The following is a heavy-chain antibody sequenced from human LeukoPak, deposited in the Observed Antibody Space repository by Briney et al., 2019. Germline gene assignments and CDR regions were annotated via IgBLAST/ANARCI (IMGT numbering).Heavy chain of an antibody. CDR2: IFYSGST. Sequence: SETLSLTCAVYGGSFSDYYWSWIRQPPGKGLEWIGYIFYSGSTNYNPSLKSRVTISVDTSKNQFSLKLSSVTAADTAVYYCARGKRVGATDFDYWGQGTLVTVSS. J-gene: IGHJ4*02. CDR1: GGSFSDYY. V-gene: IGHV4-59*08. CDR3: ARGKRVGATDFDY. D-gene: IGHD1-26*01.